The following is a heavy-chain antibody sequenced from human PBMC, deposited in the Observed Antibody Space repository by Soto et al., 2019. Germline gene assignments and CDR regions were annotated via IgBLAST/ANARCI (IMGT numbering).Heavy chain of an antibody. CDR3: ARTAPMDAGDKYYYDF. D-gene: IGHD3-16*01. Sequence: SVKVSCKTSGGTFSTFGIRWVRQAPGQGLEWMGGIIPFFGTAEYSQKFEDRITITADESTNTVYMDLRSLTSEDTAIYYCARTAPMDAGDKYYYDFWGQGALVTVSS. V-gene: IGHV1-69*13. CDR2: IIPFFGTA. J-gene: IGHJ4*02. CDR1: GGTFSTFG.